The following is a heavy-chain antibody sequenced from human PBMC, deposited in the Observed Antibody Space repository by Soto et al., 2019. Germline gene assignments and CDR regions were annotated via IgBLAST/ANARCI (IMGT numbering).Heavy chain of an antibody. D-gene: IGHD3-10*01. V-gene: IGHV1-69*06. CDR1: GGTFSSYA. Sequence: QVQLVQSGAEVKKPGSSVKVSCKASGGTFSSYAISWVRQAPGQGLEWMGGIIPIFGTANYAQKFQGRVTITAYKSTSTAYMELSSLRSEDTAVYYCARDREMFRGVIIRPRSYGMDVWGQGTTVTVSS. CDR3: ARDREMFRGVIIRPRSYGMDV. J-gene: IGHJ6*02. CDR2: IIPIFGTA.